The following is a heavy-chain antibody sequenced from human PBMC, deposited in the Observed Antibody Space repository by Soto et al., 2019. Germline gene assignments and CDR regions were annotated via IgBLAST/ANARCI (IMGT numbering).Heavy chain of an antibody. D-gene: IGHD3-16*02. Sequence: GASVKVSCKASGYTFTSYAMHWVRQAPGQRLEWMGWINAGNGNTKYSQKFQGRVTITRDTSASTAYMELSSLRSEDTAVYYCARLMITFGGVIVPFDYWGQGTLFTVSS. CDR2: INAGNGNT. J-gene: IGHJ4*02. V-gene: IGHV1-3*01. CDR3: ARLMITFGGVIVPFDY. CDR1: GYTFTSYA.